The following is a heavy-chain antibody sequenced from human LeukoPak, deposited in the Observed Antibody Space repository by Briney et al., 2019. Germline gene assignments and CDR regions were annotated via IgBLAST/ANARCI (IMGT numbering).Heavy chain of an antibody. Sequence: GGSLRLSCAASGFTFSSYGMHWVRQAPGKGLEWVAVISYDGSNKCYADSVKGRFTISRDNSKNTLYLKMNSLRDEDTAVYYCAKCGYSYDTFDYWGQGTLVTVSS. CDR2: ISYDGSNK. CDR1: GFTFSSYG. D-gene: IGHD5-18*01. V-gene: IGHV3-30*18. J-gene: IGHJ4*02. CDR3: AKCGYSYDTFDY.